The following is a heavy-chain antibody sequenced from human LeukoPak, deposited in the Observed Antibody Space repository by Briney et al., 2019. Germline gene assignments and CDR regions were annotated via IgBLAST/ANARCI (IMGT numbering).Heavy chain of an antibody. J-gene: IGHJ4*02. D-gene: IGHD3-16*01. V-gene: IGHV5-51*01. CDR2: IYPGDSDT. Sequence: GESLKISCKGSGHSFTSYWIGWVRQMPGKGLEWMGIIYPGDSDTRYSPSLQGQVTISVDKFISTAYLQWSSLKASDTAMYYCARLGDGGPPSLGPFDYWGQGTLVTVSS. CDR3: ARLGDGGPPSLGPFDY. CDR1: GHSFTSYW.